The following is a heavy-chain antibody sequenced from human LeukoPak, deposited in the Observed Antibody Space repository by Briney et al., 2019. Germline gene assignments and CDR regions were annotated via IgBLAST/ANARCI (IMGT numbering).Heavy chain of an antibody. D-gene: IGHD3-16*01. V-gene: IGHV3-74*01. J-gene: IGHJ3*02. CDR1: GFTFSAYW. CDR2: INSDGFSI. CDR3: ARFYGGSALDN. Sequence: GGSLRLSCAASGFTFSAYWMHWVRQAPGKGLVWVSRINSDGFSIAYADSVKGRFTISRDNAKNTLYSHMNSLRAEDTAVYYCARFYGGSALDNWGQGTMVTVSS.